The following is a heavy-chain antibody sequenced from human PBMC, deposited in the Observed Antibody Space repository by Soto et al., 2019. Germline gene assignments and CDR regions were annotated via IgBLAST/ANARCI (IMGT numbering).Heavy chain of an antibody. D-gene: IGHD2-2*02. CDR2: ISRSSTGI. CDR3: AKADTWGLDV. V-gene: IGHV3-48*02. J-gene: IGHJ6*02. Sequence: EVKLVESGGGLGQPGGSLRLSCAASGYTFSLYSMSWVRQAPGKGLEWVSYISRSSTGIHYADSVKGRFTISRDDATNSMHLQMNSVRDGDTTVYYCAKADTWGLDVWGQGTTVSICS. CDR1: GYTFSLYS.